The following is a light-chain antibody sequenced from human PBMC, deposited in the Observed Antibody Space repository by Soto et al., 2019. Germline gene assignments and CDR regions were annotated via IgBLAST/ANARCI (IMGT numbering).Light chain of an antibody. V-gene: IGLV3-1*01. J-gene: IGLJ2*01. Sequence: SYELTQPPSVSVSPGQTASITCSGDKLGDKYACWYQQKPGQSPVLVIYQDSKRPSGIPERFSGSNSGNTATLTISGTQAMVEADYYCQAWDSRVFGGGTKLTVL. CDR1: KLGDKY. CDR3: QAWDSRV. CDR2: QDS.